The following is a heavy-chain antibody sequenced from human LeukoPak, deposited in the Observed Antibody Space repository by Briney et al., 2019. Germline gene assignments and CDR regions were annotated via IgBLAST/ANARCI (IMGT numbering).Heavy chain of an antibody. CDR2: ISGSGGST. J-gene: IGHJ4*02. Sequence: GGSLGLSCAASGFTFSSYAVSWVRQAPGKGLEWVSAISGSGGSTYYADSVKGRFTISRDNSKNTLYLQMNSLRAEDTAVYYCANLEPALPQVLGYCSSTSCYVDYWGQGTLVTVSS. V-gene: IGHV3-23*01. D-gene: IGHD2-2*01. CDR3: ANLEPALPQVLGYCSSTSCYVDY. CDR1: GFTFSSYA.